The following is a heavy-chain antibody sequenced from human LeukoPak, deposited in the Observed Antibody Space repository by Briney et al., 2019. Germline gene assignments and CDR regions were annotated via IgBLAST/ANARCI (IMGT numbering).Heavy chain of an antibody. V-gene: IGHV4-59*08. J-gene: IGHJ4*02. CDR1: GFTFSSYG. CDR3: AVHYGSGSYYVPFDY. D-gene: IGHD3-10*01. Sequence: GSLRLSCAASGFTFSSYGMHWIRQPPGKGLEWIGYIYYSGSTNYNPSLKSRVTISVGTSKNQFSLKLSSVTAADTAVYYCAVHYGSGSYYVPFDYWGQGTLVTVSS. CDR2: IYYSGST.